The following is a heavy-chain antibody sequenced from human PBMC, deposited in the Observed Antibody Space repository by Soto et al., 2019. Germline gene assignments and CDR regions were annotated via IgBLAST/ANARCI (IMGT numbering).Heavy chain of an antibody. V-gene: IGHV3-30-3*01. J-gene: IGHJ4*02. Sequence: QVQLVESGGGVVQPGRSLRLSCAASGFTFSSYAMHWVRQAPGKGLEWVAVISYDGSNKYYADSVKGRFTISRDNSKNTLYLQMNSLRAEDTAVYYCARDGYYGSGHFDYWGQGTLVTVSS. CDR1: GFTFSSYA. CDR2: ISYDGSNK. CDR3: ARDGYYGSGHFDY. D-gene: IGHD3-10*01.